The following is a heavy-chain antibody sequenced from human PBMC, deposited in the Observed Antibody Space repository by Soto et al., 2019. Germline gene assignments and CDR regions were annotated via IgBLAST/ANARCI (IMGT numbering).Heavy chain of an antibody. CDR1: GYTFPSYA. CDR3: ARVRLPAYYYDSSGYYPDY. D-gene: IGHD3-22*01. V-gene: IGHV1-3*01. Sequence: ASVKGSCKASGYTFPSYARHWVRQAPGQRLEWMGWINAGNGNTKYSQKFQGRVTITRDTSASTAYMELSSLRSEDTAVYYCARVRLPAYYYDSSGYYPDYWGQGTLVTVSS. CDR2: INAGNGNT. J-gene: IGHJ4*02.